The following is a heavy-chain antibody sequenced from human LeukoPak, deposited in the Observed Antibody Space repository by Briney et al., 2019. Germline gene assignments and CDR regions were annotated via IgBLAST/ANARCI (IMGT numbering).Heavy chain of an antibody. D-gene: IGHD3-22*01. J-gene: IGHJ4*02. CDR3: AREESSGYYYPNYFDY. Sequence: SETLSLTCTVSGGSISSGSYYWSWIRQPGGKGLEWIGRIYTSGSTNYNPSLKSRVTISVDTSKNQFSLKLSSVTAADTAVYYCAREESSGYYYPNYFDYWGQGTLVTVSS. CDR1: GGSISSGSYY. V-gene: IGHV4-61*02. CDR2: IYTSGST.